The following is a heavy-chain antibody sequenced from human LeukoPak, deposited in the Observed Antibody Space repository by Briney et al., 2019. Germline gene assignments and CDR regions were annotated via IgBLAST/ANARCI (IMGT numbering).Heavy chain of an antibody. CDR2: VSAANNP. D-gene: IGHD5-24*01. Sequence: GASVKVSCKTSGYIFTPHHIHWMRQAPGQGLELLGWVSAANNPEYSQKFQGRVVITRDASATTSSLELNSLRSEDTAVYYCAMSVEMPPIPSFDYWGQGTLVTVSS. V-gene: IGHV1-3*01. CDR3: AMSVEMPPIPSFDY. CDR1: GYIFTPHH. J-gene: IGHJ4*02.